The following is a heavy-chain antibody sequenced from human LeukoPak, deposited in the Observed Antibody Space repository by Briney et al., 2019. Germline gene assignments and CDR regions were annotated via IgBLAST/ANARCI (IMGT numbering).Heavy chain of an antibody. D-gene: IGHD6-6*01. CDR2: ISLYNGNT. Sequence: ASVKVSCKASGYDFINYGITWVRQAPGQGLEWMGWISLYNGNTDYKLQGSVTMTTDTSTSTAYMELRSLRSDDTAVYYCARGGPFFSSSSSKEYYFDYWGQGTLVSVPS. CDR3: ARGGPFFSSSSSKEYYFDY. V-gene: IGHV1-18*01. CDR1: GYDFINYG. J-gene: IGHJ4*02.